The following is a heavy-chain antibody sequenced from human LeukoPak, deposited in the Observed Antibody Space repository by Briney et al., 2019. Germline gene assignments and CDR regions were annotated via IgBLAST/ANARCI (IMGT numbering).Heavy chain of an antibody. CDR2: ISYDRSNK. V-gene: IGHV3-30*04. J-gene: IGHJ4*02. CDR1: GITFSSYA. CDR3: ARDRHSSGWIGY. Sequence: GRSLRLSCAASGITFSSYAMHWVRQAPGKGLEWVAVISYDRSNKYYADSVKGRFTISRDNSKNTLYLQMNSLRAEDTAVYYCARDRHSSGWIGYWGQGTLVTVSS. D-gene: IGHD6-19*01.